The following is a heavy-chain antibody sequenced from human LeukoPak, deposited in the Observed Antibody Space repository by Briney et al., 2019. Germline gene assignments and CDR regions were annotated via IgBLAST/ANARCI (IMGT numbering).Heavy chain of an antibody. V-gene: IGHV3-7*01. J-gene: IGHJ4*02. CDR2: IRQGGSEK. Sequence: GGSLRLSCAASGFTFSNYWMSWVRQAPGKGLEWVANIRQGGSEKHYVDSVKGRFTISRDNAKNSLYLQMNSLRAEDTALYYCARDTSSTSYDYWGQGTLVTVSS. CDR3: ARDTSSTSYDY. CDR1: GFTFSNYW. D-gene: IGHD2-2*01.